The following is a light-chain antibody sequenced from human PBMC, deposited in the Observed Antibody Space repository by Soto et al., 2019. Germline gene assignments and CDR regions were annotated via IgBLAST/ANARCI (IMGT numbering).Light chain of an antibody. CDR3: QQYGSSRWT. Sequence: EIVLTQSPSTLCFSPLERSTLSCRASQSVSSYLAWYQQKPGQAPRLLIYDASNRATGIPARFSGSGSGTDFTLTISSLEPEDFAVYYCQQYGSSRWTFGQGTKVDIK. V-gene: IGKV3-11*01. CDR1: QSVSSY. J-gene: IGKJ1*01. CDR2: DAS.